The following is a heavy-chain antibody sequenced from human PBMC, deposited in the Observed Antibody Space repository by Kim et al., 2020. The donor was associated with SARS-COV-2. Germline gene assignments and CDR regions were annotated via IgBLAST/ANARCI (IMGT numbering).Heavy chain of an antibody. D-gene: IGHD3-10*01. V-gene: IGHV4-59*01. CDR3: ARGGSVGWFGSPSSWFDP. Sequence: SETLSLTCTVSGGSISSYYWSWIRQPPGKGLEWIGYIYYSGSTNYNPSLKSRVTISVDTSKNQFSLKLSSVTAADTAVYYCARGGSVGWFGSPSSWFDPWGQGTLVTVSS. J-gene: IGHJ5*02. CDR1: GGSISSYY. CDR2: IYYSGST.